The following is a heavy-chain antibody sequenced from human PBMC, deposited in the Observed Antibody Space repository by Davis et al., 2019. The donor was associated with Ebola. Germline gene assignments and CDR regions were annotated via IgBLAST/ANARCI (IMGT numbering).Heavy chain of an antibody. D-gene: IGHD4-11*01. CDR3: ARESNYGWFDP. Sequence: PSETLSLTCSVTGGSISKSYWSWIRQPPGKGLEWIGYVYTSGSTNYNPSLKSRVTISVDTSKTQFSLKLSSVTAADTAVYYCARESNYGWFDPWGQGTLVTVSS. J-gene: IGHJ5*02. CDR2: VYTSGST. V-gene: IGHV4-4*08. CDR1: GGSISKSY.